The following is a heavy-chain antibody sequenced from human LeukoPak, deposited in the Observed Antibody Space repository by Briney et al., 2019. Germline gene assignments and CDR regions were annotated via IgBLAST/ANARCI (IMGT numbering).Heavy chain of an antibody. CDR1: GFTFGRYW. J-gene: IGHJ4*02. CDR3: AKFSSGWYFFDY. CDR2: ISGSGGST. Sequence: GGSLRLSCADSGFTFGRYWMHWVRQAPGKGLEWVSAISGSGGSTYYADSVKGRFTISRDNSKNTLYLQMNSLRAEDTAVYYCAKFSSGWYFFDYWGQGTLVTVSS. D-gene: IGHD6-19*01. V-gene: IGHV3-23*01.